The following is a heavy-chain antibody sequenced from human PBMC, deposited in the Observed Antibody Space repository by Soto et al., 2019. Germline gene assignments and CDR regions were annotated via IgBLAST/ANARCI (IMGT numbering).Heavy chain of an antibody. CDR3: ARERFQVISDGMDV. V-gene: IGHV1-2*02. D-gene: IGHD2-21*01. J-gene: IGHJ6*02. CDR1: GYTFTGYY. Sequence: KVSCKASGYTFTGYYVHWVREAPGQGLEWMGWINPETGGTSYAQKFQGRVTLSRDTSINTAYLELSSLRFDDAAVYFCARERFQVISDGMDVWGQGTTVTVSS. CDR2: INPETGGT.